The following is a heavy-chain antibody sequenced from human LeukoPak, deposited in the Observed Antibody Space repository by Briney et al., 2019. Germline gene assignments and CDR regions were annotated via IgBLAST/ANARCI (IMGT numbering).Heavy chain of an antibody. Sequence: GGSLRLSCAASGFTFSSYGMHWVRQAPGKGLEWVAVIWYDGSNKYYADSVKGHFTISRVNSKTSLYLQMNSLRAEYTVVYYCATDPHCSGSSCYSGIAFDIWGQETMVTVSS. CDR2: IWYDGSNK. D-gene: IGHD2-15*01. CDR3: ATDPHCSGSSCYSGIAFDI. CDR1: GFTFSSYG. V-gene: IGHV3-33*01. J-gene: IGHJ3*02.